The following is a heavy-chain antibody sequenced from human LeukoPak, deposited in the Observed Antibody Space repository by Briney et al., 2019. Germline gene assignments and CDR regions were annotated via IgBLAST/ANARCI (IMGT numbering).Heavy chain of an antibody. J-gene: IGHJ4*02. V-gene: IGHV3-23*01. CDR2: ISGSGGST. Sequence: GGSLRLSCAASGFTFSSYAMNWVRQAPGKGLEWVSAISGSGGSTYYADSVKGRFTISRDNSKNTLYLQMNSLRAEDTAVYYCAKEWRWLQSGNYFDYWGRGTLVTVSS. CDR3: AKEWRWLQSGNYFDY. CDR1: GFTFSSYA. D-gene: IGHD5-24*01.